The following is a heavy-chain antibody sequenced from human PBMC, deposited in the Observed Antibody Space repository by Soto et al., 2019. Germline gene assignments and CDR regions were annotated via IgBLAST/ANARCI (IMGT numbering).Heavy chain of an antibody. D-gene: IGHD3-9*01. V-gene: IGHV3-23*01. CDR1: GFTLTTYV. Sequence: GGSLRLSCAATGFTLTTYVMTWFRQAPGKGLEWVAAITVSGTTLYADSVKGRFTISRDNVGDTLYLQMNSLRVEDTAMYFCARLVSRRYFDSWGRGTLVTVSS. CDR2: ITVSGTT. J-gene: IGHJ4*02. CDR3: ARLVSRRYFDS.